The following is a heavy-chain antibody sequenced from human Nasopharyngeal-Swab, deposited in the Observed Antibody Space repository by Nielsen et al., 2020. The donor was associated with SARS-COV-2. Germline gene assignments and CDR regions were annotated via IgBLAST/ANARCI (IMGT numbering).Heavy chain of an antibody. Sequence: GSLRLSCAVYGGSFSCYYWSWIRQPPGKGLEWIGEINHSGSTNYNPSLKSRVTISVDTSKNQFSLKLSSVTAADTAVYYCARGRRNIVVVPAAFDYWGQGTLVTVSS. CDR3: ARGRRNIVVVPAAFDY. D-gene: IGHD2-2*01. V-gene: IGHV4-34*01. CDR2: INHSGST. CDR1: GGSFSCYY. J-gene: IGHJ4*02.